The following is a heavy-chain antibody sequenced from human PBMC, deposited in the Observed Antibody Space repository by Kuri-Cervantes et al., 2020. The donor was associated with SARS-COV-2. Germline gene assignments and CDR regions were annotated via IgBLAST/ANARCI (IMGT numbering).Heavy chain of an antibody. CDR2: IRGYNKDM. J-gene: IGHJ4*02. CDR1: GYTFTGYY. V-gene: IGHV1-18*04. Sequence: ASVKVSCKASGYTFTGYYIHWVRQAPGRGLEWMGWIRGYNKDMKYAQKFQGRVTMTTDTFMTTAYMELRSLRSDDTAVYFCARDPPDFWSGSYGSSRQDLDYWGQGTLVTVSS. D-gene: IGHD3-3*01. CDR3: ARDPPDFWSGSYGSSRQDLDY.